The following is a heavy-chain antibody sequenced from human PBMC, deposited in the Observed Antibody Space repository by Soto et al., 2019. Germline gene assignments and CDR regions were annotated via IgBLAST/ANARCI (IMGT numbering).Heavy chain of an antibody. Sequence: PGGSLRLSCVASGFTFSTYAMSWVRQAPGKGLEWVSAISGSGGGTYYADSVKGRFTISRDNSKNTLYLQMNSLRAEDTALSYCEKDHWGSYSGQGTLVTVSS. J-gene: IGHJ4*02. CDR3: EKDHWGSY. D-gene: IGHD3-16*01. CDR1: GFTFSTYA. CDR2: ISGSGGGT. V-gene: IGHV3-23*01.